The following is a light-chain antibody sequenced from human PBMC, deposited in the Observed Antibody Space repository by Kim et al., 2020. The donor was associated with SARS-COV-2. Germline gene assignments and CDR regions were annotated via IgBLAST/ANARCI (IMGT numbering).Light chain of an antibody. Sequence: DVVMTQSPLSLPVSLGQPASISCRSSQSLVHSDGNTYLNWFQQRPGQSPRRLIYKVSNRDSGVPDRFSGSGSGTDFTLKISRVEAEDVATYYSMQGTHWPLWYTFGQGTKLEI. CDR3: MQGTHWPLWYT. V-gene: IGKV2-30*02. CDR2: KVS. CDR1: QSLVHSDGNTY. J-gene: IGKJ2*01.